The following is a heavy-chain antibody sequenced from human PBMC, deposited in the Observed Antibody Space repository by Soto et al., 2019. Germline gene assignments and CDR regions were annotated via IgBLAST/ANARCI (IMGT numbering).Heavy chain of an antibody. D-gene: IGHD3-22*01. Sequence: SWTLSLTCTVSGGSISSSSYYWGWIRKPPGKGLEWIGSIYYSGSTYYNPPLKSRVTISVDTSKNQFSLKLSSVTAADTAVYYCARRLYYDSSGFEGGGMDVWGQGTTVTVSS. J-gene: IGHJ6*02. CDR2: IYYSGST. CDR1: GGSISSSSYY. CDR3: ARRLYYDSSGFEGGGMDV. V-gene: IGHV4-39*01.